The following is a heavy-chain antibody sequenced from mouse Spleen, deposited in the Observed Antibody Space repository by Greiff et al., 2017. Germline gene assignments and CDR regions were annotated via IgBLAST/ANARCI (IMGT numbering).Heavy chain of an antibody. CDR3: ARDLWDGAY. D-gene: IGHD4-1*01. Sequence: EVQVVESGPGLVKPSQSLSLTCSVPGYSITSGYYWNWIRQFPGNKLEWMGYISYDGSNNYNPSLKNRISITRDTSKNQFFLKLNSVTTEDTATYYCARDLWDGAYWGQGTLVTVSA. J-gene: IGHJ3*01. CDR1: GYSITSGYY. V-gene: IGHV3-6*01. CDR2: ISYDGSN.